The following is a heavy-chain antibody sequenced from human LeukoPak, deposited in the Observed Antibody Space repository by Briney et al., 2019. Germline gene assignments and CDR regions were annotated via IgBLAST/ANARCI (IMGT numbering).Heavy chain of an antibody. CDR1: GYTFTSYG. CDR3: AREGSGLHPNWFDP. V-gene: IGHV1-18*01. D-gene: IGHD4-11*01. CDR2: ISAYNGNT. Sequence: ASVKVSCKASGYTFTSYGISWVRQAPGQGLEWMGWISAYNGNTNYAQKLQGRVTMTTDTSTSTVYMELSSLRSEDTAVYYCAREGSGLHPNWFDPWGQGTLVTVSS. J-gene: IGHJ5*02.